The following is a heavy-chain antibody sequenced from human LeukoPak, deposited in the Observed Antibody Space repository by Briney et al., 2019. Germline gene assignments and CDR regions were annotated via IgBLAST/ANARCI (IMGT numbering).Heavy chain of an antibody. J-gene: IGHJ1*01. D-gene: IGHD3-22*01. CDR1: GFTFSSYA. CDR2: ISGSGGGT. V-gene: IGHV3-23*01. Sequence: GGSLRLSCAASGFTFSSYAMSWVRQAPGKGLEWVSTISGSGGGTYYADSVKGRFTISRDNSKNTLFLQMNSLRAEDTAVYYCAKGAAVVVVTTIQYWGQGTLVTVSS. CDR3: AKGAAVVVVTTIQY.